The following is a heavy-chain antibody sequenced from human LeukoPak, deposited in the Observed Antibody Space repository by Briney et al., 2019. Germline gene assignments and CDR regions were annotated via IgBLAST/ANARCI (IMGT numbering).Heavy chain of an antibody. V-gene: IGHV4-34*01. Sequence: SETLSLTCAVYGGSFSGYHWSWIRQAPGKGLEWIGEINHRGSTNYNPSLKSRVTISVDTSKNQFSLKLSSVTAADTAIYYCARDAKYYYGSRTFFFFEYWGQGTLLTVSS. J-gene: IGHJ4*02. CDR1: GGSFSGYH. CDR3: ARDAKYYYGSRTFFFFEY. CDR2: INHRGST. D-gene: IGHD3-10*01.